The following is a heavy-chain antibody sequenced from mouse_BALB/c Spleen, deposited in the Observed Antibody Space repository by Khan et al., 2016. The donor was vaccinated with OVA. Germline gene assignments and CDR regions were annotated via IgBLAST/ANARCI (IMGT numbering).Heavy chain of an antibody. Sequence: QVQLQQSGAELARPGASVKLSCKASGYTFTDYYINWVKQRTGQGLEWIGEISPGSGDTYYTERFKGKATLNADNSTRTAYRQRSSLTSEASAVYFCARRNYCGYTFAYWGQGTLVTVSA. D-gene: IGHD1-2*01. CDR3: ARRNYCGYTFAY. J-gene: IGHJ3*01. V-gene: IGHV1-77*01. CDR2: ISPGSGDT. CDR1: GYTFTDYY.